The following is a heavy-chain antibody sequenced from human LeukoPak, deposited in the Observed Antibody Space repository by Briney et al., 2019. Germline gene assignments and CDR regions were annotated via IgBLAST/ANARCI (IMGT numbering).Heavy chain of an antibody. D-gene: IGHD3-22*01. CDR1: GFTFSSYA. V-gene: IGHV3-30-3*01. Sequence: PGGSLRLSCAASGFTFSSYAMHWVRQAPGKGLEWVAVISYDGSNKYFADSVKGRFTISRDNSKNTLYLLMNSLRAEDTAVYYCARAYYYDSSGREGADYWGQGTLVTVSS. J-gene: IGHJ4*02. CDR2: ISYDGSNK. CDR3: ARAYYYDSSGREGADY.